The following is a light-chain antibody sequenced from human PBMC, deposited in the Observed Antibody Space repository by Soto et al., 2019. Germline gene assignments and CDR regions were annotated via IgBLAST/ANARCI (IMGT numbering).Light chain of an antibody. V-gene: IGKV3-15*01. CDR3: LQYDDWHRT. CDR2: GAS. J-gene: IGKJ1*01. CDR1: QSVSNN. Sequence: EIVMTQSPAIRSVSPGDRATLSCRAGQSVSNNLAWYQQKPGQTPRLVIYGASNRATGVPARFSGSGSGTDFTLTISSLQSEDFAVYYCLQYDDWHRTFGQGTKVEIK.